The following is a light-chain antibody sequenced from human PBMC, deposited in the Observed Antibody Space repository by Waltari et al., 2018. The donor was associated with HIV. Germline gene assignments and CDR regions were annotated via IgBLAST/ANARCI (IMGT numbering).Light chain of an antibody. CDR2: DVT. CDR1: SSPVGAFHY. J-gene: IGLJ1*01. Sequence: SITISCTRPSSPVGAFHYVSWYQQHPGKAPKLMIYDVTKRPSGVSNRFSGSKSANTASLTISGLQAEDEADYYCCSYAGSSTYVFGSGTKVTVL. CDR3: CSYAGSSTYV. V-gene: IGLV2-23*02.